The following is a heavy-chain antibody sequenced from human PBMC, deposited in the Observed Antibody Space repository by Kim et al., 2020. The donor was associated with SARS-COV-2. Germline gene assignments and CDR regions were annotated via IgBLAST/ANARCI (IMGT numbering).Heavy chain of an antibody. J-gene: IGHJ4*02. Sequence: ASVKVSCKASGYTFTSYDINWVRQATGQGLEWMGWMNPNSGNTGYAQKFQGRVTMTRNTSISTAYMELSSLRSEDTAVYYCARGHLGYCSGGSCPGYWGQGTLVTVSS. V-gene: IGHV1-8*01. D-gene: IGHD2-15*01. CDR3: ARGHLGYCSGGSCPGY. CDR1: GYTFTSYD. CDR2: MNPNSGNT.